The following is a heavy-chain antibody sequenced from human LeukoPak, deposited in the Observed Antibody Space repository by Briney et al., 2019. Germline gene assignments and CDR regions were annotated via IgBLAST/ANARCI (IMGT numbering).Heavy chain of an antibody. CDR1: GFTVSSNY. J-gene: IGHJ4*02. CDR2: IYSGGST. D-gene: IGHD5-24*01. Sequence: GGSLRLSCAASGFTVSSNYMSWVRQAPGKGLEWVSVIYSGGSTYYADSVKGRFTISRDNSKNTLYLQMNSLRAEDTAVYYCASPSRVETFIDYWGQGTLVTVPS. CDR3: ASPSRVETFIDY. V-gene: IGHV3-53*05.